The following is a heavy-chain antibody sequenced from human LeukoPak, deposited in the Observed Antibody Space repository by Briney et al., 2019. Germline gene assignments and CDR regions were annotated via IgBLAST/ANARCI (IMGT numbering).Heavy chain of an antibody. CDR1: GYTFTSYD. D-gene: IGHD2-2*02. CDR3: ARVGCSSTSCYTGAFDI. Sequence: ASVKVSCKASGYTFTSYDINWVRQATGQGLEWMGWMNPNSGNTGYAQKFQGRVTMTRNTSISTAYMELSSLRSEDTAVCYCARVGCSSTSCYTGAFDIWGQGTMVTVSS. J-gene: IGHJ3*02. V-gene: IGHV1-8*01. CDR2: MNPNSGNT.